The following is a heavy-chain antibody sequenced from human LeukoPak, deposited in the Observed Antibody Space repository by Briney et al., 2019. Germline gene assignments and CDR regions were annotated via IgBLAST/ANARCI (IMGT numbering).Heavy chain of an antibody. D-gene: IGHD4-23*01. CDR3: ARGRWPLDY. CDR2: TRNKANSYTT. V-gene: IGHV3-72*01. CDR1: GFTFSDHY. Sequence: PGGSLRLSCAASGFTFSDHYMDWVRQAPGKGLEWVGRTRNKANSYTTEYAASVKGRFTISRDDSKNSLYLQMNSLKTEDTAVYYCARGRWPLDYWGRGTLVTVSS. J-gene: IGHJ4*02.